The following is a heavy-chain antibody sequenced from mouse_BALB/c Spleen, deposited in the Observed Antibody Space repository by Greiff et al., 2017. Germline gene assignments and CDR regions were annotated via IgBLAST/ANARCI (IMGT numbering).Heavy chain of an antibody. CDR2: ISSGSSTI. D-gene: IGHD2-4*01. J-gene: IGHJ4*01. CDR3: AREGFDYDDAMDY. CDR1: GFTFSSFG. Sequence: EVQRVESGGGLVQPGGSRKLSCAASGFTFSSFGMHWVRQAPEKGLEWVAYISSGSSTIYYADTVKGRFTISRDNPKNTLFLQMTSLRSEDTAMYYCAREGFDYDDAMDYWGQGTSVTVSS. V-gene: IGHV5-17*02.